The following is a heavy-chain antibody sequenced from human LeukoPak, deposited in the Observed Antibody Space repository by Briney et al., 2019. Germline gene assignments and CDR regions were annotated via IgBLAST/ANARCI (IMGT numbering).Heavy chain of an antibody. D-gene: IGHD5-12*01. V-gene: IGHV4-39*01. CDR1: GGSISSSSYY. CDR3: AKRGYSGYDYYYYYMDV. Sequence: PSETLSLTCTVSGGSISSSSYYWGWIRQPPGKGPEWIGSIYYSGSTYYNPSLKSRVTISVDTSKNRFSLKLSSVTAADTAVYYCAKRGYSGYDYYYYYMDVWGKGTTVTVSS. J-gene: IGHJ6*03. CDR2: IYYSGST.